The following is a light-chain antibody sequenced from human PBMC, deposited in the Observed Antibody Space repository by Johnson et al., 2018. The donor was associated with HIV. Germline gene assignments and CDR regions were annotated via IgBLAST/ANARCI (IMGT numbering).Light chain of an antibody. CDR2: ENT. J-gene: IGLJ1*01. Sequence: QSVLTQPPSVSAAPGQKVTISCSGSSSNIGNKYVSWYQQLPGTAPKLLIYENTKRPSGIPDRFSGSKSGTSATLAITGLHTWDEADYYCGTWDTSLSAGGLFGSGTRVTVL. CDR3: GTWDTSLSAGGL. V-gene: IGLV1-51*02. CDR1: SSNIGNKY.